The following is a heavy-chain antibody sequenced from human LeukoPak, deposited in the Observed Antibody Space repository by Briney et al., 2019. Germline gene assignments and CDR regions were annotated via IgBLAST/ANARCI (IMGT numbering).Heavy chain of an antibody. CDR1: GGSISSGSYY. V-gene: IGHV4-61*02. Sequence: SQTLSLTCTVSGGSISSGSYYWSWIRQPAGKGPEWIGRIYTSGSTNYNPSLKSRVTISVDTSKNQFSLKLSSVTAADTAVYYCARDCSSTSCYDYWGQGTLVTVSS. D-gene: IGHD2-2*01. CDR2: IYTSGST. J-gene: IGHJ4*02. CDR3: ARDCSSTSCYDY.